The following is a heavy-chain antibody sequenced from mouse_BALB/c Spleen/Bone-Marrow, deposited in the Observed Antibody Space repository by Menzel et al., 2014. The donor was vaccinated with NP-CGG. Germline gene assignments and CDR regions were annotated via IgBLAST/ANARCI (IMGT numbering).Heavy chain of an antibody. CDR1: GYTFTDYV. J-gene: IGHJ2*01. Sequence: VKLVESGPELVKPGASVKMSCKASGYTFTDYVISWVKQRNGQGLEWIGEIYPGSGSTYYNEKFKGKATLTADKSSNTAYMQRSSLTSEDSAVYFCATGTDYWGQGTTLTVSS. CDR2: IYPGSGST. CDR3: ATGTDY. D-gene: IGHD4-1*01. V-gene: IGHV1-77*01.